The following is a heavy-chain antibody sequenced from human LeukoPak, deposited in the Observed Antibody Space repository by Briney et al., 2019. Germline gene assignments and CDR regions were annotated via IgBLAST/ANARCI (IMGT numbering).Heavy chain of an antibody. D-gene: IGHD3-3*01. CDR2: TYYRSKWYN. CDR1: GDSVSSNSAA. CDR3: ASTSNNYDFWSGYQRVLKY. Sequence: SQTLSLTCAISGDSVSSNSAAWNWIRQSPSRGLEWLGRTYYRSKWYNDYAVSVKSRITINPDTSKNQFSLKLSSVTAADTAVYYCASTSNNYDFWSGYQRVLKYWGQGTLVTVSS. J-gene: IGHJ4*02. V-gene: IGHV6-1*01.